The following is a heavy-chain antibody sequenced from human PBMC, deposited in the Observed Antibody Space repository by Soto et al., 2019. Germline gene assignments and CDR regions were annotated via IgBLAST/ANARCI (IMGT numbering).Heavy chain of an antibody. V-gene: IGHV3-7*01. J-gene: IGHJ4*02. D-gene: IGHD5-18*01. CDR2: IHGDGGKI. CDR1: GFVFSAYW. CDR3: ARDFYCGYTYGHADY. Sequence: GGSLRLSCAASGFVFSAYWMSLVRQAPGKGLEWVANIHGDGGKIYYVDSVKGRFTISRDNAKRSLYLQMNSLRAEDTAVYYCARDFYCGYTYGHADYLGQGAMVXVS.